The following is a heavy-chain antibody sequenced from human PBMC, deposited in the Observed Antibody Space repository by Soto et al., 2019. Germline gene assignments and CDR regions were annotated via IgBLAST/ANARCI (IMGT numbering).Heavy chain of an antibody. CDR1: GGSISSYY. V-gene: IGHV4-59*01. CDR2: IYYSGST. D-gene: IGHD3-22*01. CDR3: ARARVSGYNYYYYGMDV. Sequence: LSLTCTVSGGSISSYYWSWIRQPPGKGLEWIGYIYYSGSTNYNPSLKSRVTISVDTSKNQFSLKLSSVTAADTAVYYCARARVSGYNYYYYGMDVWGQGTTVTVSS. J-gene: IGHJ6*02.